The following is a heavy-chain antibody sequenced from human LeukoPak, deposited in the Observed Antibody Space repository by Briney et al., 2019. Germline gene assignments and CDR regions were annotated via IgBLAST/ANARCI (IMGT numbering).Heavy chain of an antibody. CDR1: GYTFTSYG. V-gene: IGHV1-18*04. Sequence: GASVQVSCQASGYTFTSYGISWVRLAPGQGLEWMGWISAYNGNTNYAQKLQGRVTMTTDTSTSTAYMELRSLRSDDTAVYYCAIEPLITTHYGEGTPSFDYWGQGTLVTVSS. CDR2: ISAYNGNT. J-gene: IGHJ4*02. D-gene: IGHD3-22*01. CDR3: AIEPLITTHYGEGTPSFDY.